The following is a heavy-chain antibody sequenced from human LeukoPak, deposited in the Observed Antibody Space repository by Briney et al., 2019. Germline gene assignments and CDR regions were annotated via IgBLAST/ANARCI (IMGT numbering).Heavy chain of an antibody. J-gene: IGHJ5*02. CDR2: IYTSGST. Sequence: SETLSLTCTVSGGSISSYYWSWIRQPAGKGLEWIGRIYTSGSTNYNPSLKSRVTMSVDTSKNQFSLKLSSVTAADTAVYYCASSHYYGSGSYSNWFDPWGQGTLVTVSS. D-gene: IGHD3-10*01. V-gene: IGHV4-4*07. CDR1: GGSISSYY. CDR3: ASSHYYGSGSYSNWFDP.